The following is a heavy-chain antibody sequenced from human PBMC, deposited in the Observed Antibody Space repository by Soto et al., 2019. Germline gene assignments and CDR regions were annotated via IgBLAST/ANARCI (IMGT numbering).Heavy chain of an antibody. CDR1: GFTFRSYG. CDR3: ARDRSGYDQTPDY. Sequence: QVQLVESGGGVVQPGRSLRLSCAASGFTFRSYGMHWVRQAPGKGLEWVAVRWYDGNNKYYADSVRGRFTISRDNSKNTLFLQMNSLRVEDTAVYYCARDRSGYDQTPDYWGQGTLVTVSS. CDR2: RWYDGNNK. J-gene: IGHJ4*02. V-gene: IGHV3-33*01. D-gene: IGHD5-12*01.